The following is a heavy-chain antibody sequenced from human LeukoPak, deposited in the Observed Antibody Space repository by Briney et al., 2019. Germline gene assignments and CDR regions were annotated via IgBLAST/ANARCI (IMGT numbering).Heavy chain of an antibody. CDR3: ARVRPAVGATPYYFDY. J-gene: IGHJ4*02. CDR2: IKQDGSEK. CDR1: GSTFSSYW. Sequence: GGSLRLSCAASGSTFSSYWMSWVRQAPGKGLEWVANIKQDGSEKYYVDSVKGRFTISRDNAKNSLYLQMNSLRAEDTAVYYCARVRPAVGATPYYFDYWGQGTLVTVSS. V-gene: IGHV3-7*01. D-gene: IGHD1-26*01.